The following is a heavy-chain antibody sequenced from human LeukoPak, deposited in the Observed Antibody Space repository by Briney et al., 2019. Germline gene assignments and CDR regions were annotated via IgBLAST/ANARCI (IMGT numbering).Heavy chain of an antibody. Sequence: PGGSLRLSCAASGFTFSSYWMSWVRQAPGKGLEWVANIKQDGSEKYYVDSVKGRFTISRDAAKNSLYLQMNSLRAEDTAVYYCARAFYDILTGLAYYFDYWGQGTLVTVSS. D-gene: IGHD3-9*01. CDR3: ARAFYDILTGLAYYFDY. J-gene: IGHJ4*02. CDR2: IKQDGSEK. CDR1: GFTFSSYW. V-gene: IGHV3-7*01.